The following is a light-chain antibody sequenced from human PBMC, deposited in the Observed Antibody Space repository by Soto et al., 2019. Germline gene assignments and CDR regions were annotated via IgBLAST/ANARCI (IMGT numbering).Light chain of an antibody. CDR1: QSVRTTY. Sequence: VLTQSPGTLSLSPGERASLSCRASQSVRTTYLTWYQHKHGQAPRLLIYGASTRATGVPDRFSGSGSGTDFTLTISRLEPEDFAVYYCQLYGISPPFTFGGGTKVDI. CDR3: QLYGISPPFT. CDR2: GAS. J-gene: IGKJ4*01. V-gene: IGKV3-20*01.